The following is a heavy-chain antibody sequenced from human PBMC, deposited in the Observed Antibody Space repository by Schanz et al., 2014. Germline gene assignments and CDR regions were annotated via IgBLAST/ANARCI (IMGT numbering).Heavy chain of an antibody. CDR2: LSSDSRHV. J-gene: IGHJ4*02. D-gene: IGHD1-1*01. V-gene: IGHV3-21*06. CDR1: GFIFSSYN. CDR3: ARDGIAATTDFEY. Sequence: EVQLVESGGVLVKPGGSLRLSCVASGFIFSSYNMNWVRQSPGKGLEWVSFLSSDSRHVYYVESAKGRFTISRDNAKNSLYLQMDSLRGDDTAVYYCARDGIAATTDFEYWGQGVLVTVSS.